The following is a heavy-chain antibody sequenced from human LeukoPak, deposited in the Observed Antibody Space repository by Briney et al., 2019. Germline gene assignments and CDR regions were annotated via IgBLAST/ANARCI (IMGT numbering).Heavy chain of an antibody. CDR3: ARIQAPYYDFWSGYYENYMDV. Sequence: SETLSLTCTVSGGSISSSNYYWAWIRQPPGKGLEWIGNIYYSGSTYYNPSLKSRVTISVDTSKNQFSLKLSSVTAADTAVYYCARIQAPYYDFWSGYYENYMDVWGKGTTVTVSS. V-gene: IGHV4-39*01. CDR2: IYYSGST. D-gene: IGHD3-3*01. J-gene: IGHJ6*03. CDR1: GGSISSSNYY.